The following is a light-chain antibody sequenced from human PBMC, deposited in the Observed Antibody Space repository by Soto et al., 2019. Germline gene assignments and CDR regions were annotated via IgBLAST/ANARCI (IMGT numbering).Light chain of an antibody. CDR1: QSVRSK. CDR3: QQYNNWPWT. CDR2: DAS. J-gene: IGKJ1*01. Sequence: EIVMTQSPGTLSVSPGERVTLSCRASQSVRSKLVWYQRKPGQSPRLLIYDASTRATGMPGRFSGRGSGTEFTLTISSLQSEDFAVYYCQQYNNWPWTFGQGTKVEIK. V-gene: IGKV3-15*01.